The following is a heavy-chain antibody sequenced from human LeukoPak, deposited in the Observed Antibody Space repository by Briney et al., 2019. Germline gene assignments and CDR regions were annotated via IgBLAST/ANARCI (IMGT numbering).Heavy chain of an antibody. CDR3: ARGTVGVGKVDY. CDR2: INPSSGST. V-gene: IGHV1-46*01. J-gene: IGHJ4*02. CDR1: GYTFTNYY. Sequence: ASVKVSCKASGYTFTNYYMHWVRQAPGQGLEWMGIINPSSGSTSYAQKFLGRATMTRDTSTVYMELSSLRSEDTAVYYCARGTVGVGKVDYWGQGTLVTVSS. D-gene: IGHD2-21*01.